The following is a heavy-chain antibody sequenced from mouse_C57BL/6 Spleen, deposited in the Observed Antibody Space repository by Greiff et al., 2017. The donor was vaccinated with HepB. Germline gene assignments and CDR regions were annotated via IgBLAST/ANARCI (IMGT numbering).Heavy chain of an antibody. V-gene: IGHV5-9*01. CDR1: GFTFSSYT. D-gene: IGHD2-1*01. Sequence: DVHLVESGGGLVKPGGSLKLSCAASGFTFSSYTMSWVRQTPEKRLEWVATISGGGGNTYYPDSVKGRFTISRDNAKNTLYLQMSSLRSEDTALYYCARHDGNYYAMDYWGQGTSVTVSS. CDR3: ARHDGNYYAMDY. J-gene: IGHJ4*01. CDR2: ISGGGGNT.